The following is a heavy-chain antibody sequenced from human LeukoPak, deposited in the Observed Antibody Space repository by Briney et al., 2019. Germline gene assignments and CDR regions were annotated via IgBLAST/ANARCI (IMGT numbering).Heavy chain of an antibody. CDR2: ISYNGST. J-gene: IGHJ4*02. CDR1: FGSIGHYY. D-gene: IGHD5-12*01. Sequence: SGTLSLTCTVSFGSIGHYYWTWIRQSPGKGLEWIGYISYNGSTNYSPSLKSRVTMSVDTSKNQFSLKLRSVTAADTAIYYCARVRATCFDNWGQGTLVTVSS. V-gene: IGHV4-59*01. CDR3: ARVRATCFDN.